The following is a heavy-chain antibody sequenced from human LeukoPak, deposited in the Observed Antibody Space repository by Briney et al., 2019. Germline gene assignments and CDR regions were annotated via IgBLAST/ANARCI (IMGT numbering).Heavy chain of an antibody. J-gene: IGHJ4*02. Sequence: GGSLRLSCAASGFSFKDAWMSWVRQVPGKGLEWVGRIRRGGTTDYAAPVKGRFTISRDDSKNTLYLQMNSLTTEDTAVYYCAEDRPIPLAQIDGWDQGTLVTVSS. V-gene: IGHV3-15*01. CDR2: IRRGGTT. D-gene: IGHD2-2*02. CDR1: GFSFKDAW. CDR3: AEDRPIPLAQIDG.